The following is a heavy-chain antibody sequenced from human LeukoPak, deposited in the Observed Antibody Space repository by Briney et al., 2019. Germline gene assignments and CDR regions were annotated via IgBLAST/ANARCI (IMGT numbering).Heavy chain of an antibody. CDR2: IYSGGST. CDR3: ARLLRTPYYFDY. Sequence: GGSLRLSCAASGFTFSSNYMSWVRQAPGKGLEWVSVIYSGGSTYYADSVKGRFTISRDNSRNTLYLQMNSLRAEDTAVYYCARLLRTPYYFDYWGQGTLVTVSS. D-gene: IGHD2/OR15-2a*01. CDR1: GFTFSSNY. V-gene: IGHV3-53*01. J-gene: IGHJ4*02.